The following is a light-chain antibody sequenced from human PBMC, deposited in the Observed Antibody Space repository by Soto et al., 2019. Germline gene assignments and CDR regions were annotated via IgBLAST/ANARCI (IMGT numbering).Light chain of an antibody. CDR1: QSVSSN. V-gene: IGKV3D-15*02. J-gene: IGKJ5*01. CDR3: QQYHTSPIT. Sequence: EIVMTQSPATLSVSPGERATLSCRASQSVSSNLAWYQQKPGQAPRLLIYGASTRATGIPDRFSGSGSGTDFTLTISRLEPEDFAVYYCQQYHTSPITFGQGTRLEIK. CDR2: GAS.